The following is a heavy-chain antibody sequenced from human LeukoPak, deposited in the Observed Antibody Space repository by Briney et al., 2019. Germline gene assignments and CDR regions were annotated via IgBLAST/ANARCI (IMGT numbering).Heavy chain of an antibody. CDR2: INHSGST. Sequence: SETLSLTCAVYGGSFSGYYWSWIRQPPGKGLEWIGEINHSGSTNYNPSLKSRVTISVDTSKNQFPLKLSSVTAADTAVYYCASHYYDSSGPIFGYWGQGTLVTVSS. D-gene: IGHD3-22*01. J-gene: IGHJ4*02. CDR1: GGSFSGYY. CDR3: ASHYYDSSGPIFGY. V-gene: IGHV4-34*01.